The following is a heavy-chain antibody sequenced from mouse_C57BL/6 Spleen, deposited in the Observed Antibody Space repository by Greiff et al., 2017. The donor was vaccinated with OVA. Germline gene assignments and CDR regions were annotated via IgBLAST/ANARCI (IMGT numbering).Heavy chain of an antibody. CDR1: GFTFSSYT. Sequence: EVHLVESGGGLVKPGGSLKLSCAASGFTFSSYTMSWVRQTPEKRLEWVATISGGGGNTYYPDSVKGRFTISRDNAKNTLYLQMSSLRSEDTALYYCARRTPYYFAYWGQGTTLTVSS. CDR3: ARRTPYYFAY. J-gene: IGHJ2*01. V-gene: IGHV5-9*01. CDR2: ISGGGGNT.